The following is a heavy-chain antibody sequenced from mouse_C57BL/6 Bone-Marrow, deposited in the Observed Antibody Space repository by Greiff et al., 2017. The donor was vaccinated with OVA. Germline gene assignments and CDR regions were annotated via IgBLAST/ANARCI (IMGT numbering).Heavy chain of an antibody. Sequence: QVQLKQPGTELVKPGASVKLSCKASGYTFTSYWMHWVKQRPGQGLEWIGNINPSNGGTNYNEKFKSKATLTVDKSSSTAYMQLSSLTSEDSAVYFCAKYDYEYDVARVGYWGQGTLVTVSA. J-gene: IGHJ3*01. CDR2: INPSNGGT. CDR1: GYTFTSYW. D-gene: IGHD2-4*01. CDR3: AKYDYEYDVARVGY. V-gene: IGHV1-53*01.